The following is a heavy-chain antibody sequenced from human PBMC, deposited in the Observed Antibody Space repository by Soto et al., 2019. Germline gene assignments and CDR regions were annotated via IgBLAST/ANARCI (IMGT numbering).Heavy chain of an antibody. Sequence: EVQLVESGGGLVKPGGSLRLSCAASGFTFSSYSMNWVRQAPGKGLECVSSISSSSSYIYYADSVKGRFTISRDNAKNSLYLQMNSLRAEDTAVYYCARDNIVVVPAARLYYYYGMDVWGQGTTVTVSS. CDR2: ISSSSSYI. V-gene: IGHV3-21*01. CDR3: ARDNIVVVPAARLYYYYGMDV. J-gene: IGHJ6*02. CDR1: GFTFSSYS. D-gene: IGHD2-2*01.